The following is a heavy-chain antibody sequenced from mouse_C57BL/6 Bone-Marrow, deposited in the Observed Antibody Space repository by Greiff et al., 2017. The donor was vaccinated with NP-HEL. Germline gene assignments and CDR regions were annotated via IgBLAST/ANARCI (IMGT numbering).Heavy chain of an antibody. J-gene: IGHJ3*01. CDR2: INPNNGGT. D-gene: IGHD1-1*01. V-gene: IGHV1-18*01. Sequence: VHVKQSGPELVKPGASVKIPCKASGYTFTDYNMDWVKQSPGKSLEWIGDINPNNGGTIYNQKFKGKATLTVDKSSSTAYMELRSLTSEDTAVYYCARKTVVAPFAYWGQGTLVTVSA. CDR1: GYTFTDYN. CDR3: ARKTVVAPFAY.